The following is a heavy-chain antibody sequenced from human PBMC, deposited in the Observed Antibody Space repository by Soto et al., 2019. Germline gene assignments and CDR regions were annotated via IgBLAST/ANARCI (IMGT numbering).Heavy chain of an antibody. CDR3: ARGREQWLVRGDAFDI. D-gene: IGHD6-19*01. Sequence: QVQLVQSGAEVKKPGASVKVSCKASGYTFTSYDINWVRQATGQGLEWMGWMNPNSGNTGYAQKFQGRDTMTRNTSISTVYMELSSLRSEDTAVYYCARGREQWLVRGDAFDIWGQGTMVTVCS. CDR1: GYTFTSYD. J-gene: IGHJ3*02. V-gene: IGHV1-8*01. CDR2: MNPNSGNT.